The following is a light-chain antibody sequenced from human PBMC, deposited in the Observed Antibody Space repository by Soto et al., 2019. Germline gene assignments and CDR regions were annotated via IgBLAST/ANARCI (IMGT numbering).Light chain of an antibody. J-gene: IGLJ1*01. CDR3: AAWNDRLNGPNYV. V-gene: IGLV1-44*01. Sequence: QSVLTQPPSVSGNPGQTVTISCSGSTSNIGTNPVNWYQQLPGTAPKLLISSNNQRPSGVPDRFSGSRSGTSASLAISGLQSEDEGDYYCAAWNDRLNGPNYVFGTGTKVTVL. CDR1: TSNIGTNP. CDR2: SNN.